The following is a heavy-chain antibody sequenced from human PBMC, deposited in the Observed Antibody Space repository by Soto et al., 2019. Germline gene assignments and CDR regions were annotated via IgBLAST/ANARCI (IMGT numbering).Heavy chain of an antibody. D-gene: IGHD3-16*02. V-gene: IGHV3-64*01. Sequence: GGSLRLSCAASGFTFSSYSMHWVRLAPGKGLEFVSAISNDGGRIYYANSVKGRFTISRDNSKNTLYLQMGSLRTEDMAVYYCAKVAERSMITFGGVIADWGQGTLVTVSS. J-gene: IGHJ4*02. CDR3: AKVAERSMITFGGVIAD. CDR1: GFTFSSYS. CDR2: ISNDGGRI.